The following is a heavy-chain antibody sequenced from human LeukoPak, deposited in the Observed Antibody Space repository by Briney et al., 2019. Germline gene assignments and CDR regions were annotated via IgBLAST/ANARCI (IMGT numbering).Heavy chain of an antibody. Sequence: SETLSLTCAVYGVSFSGYYWSWIRQPPGKGLEWIGEINHSGSTNYNPSLKSRVTISVDTSKNQFSLKLSSVTAADTAVYYCARLPSYYYYGMDVWGQGTTVTVSS. CDR3: ARLPSYYYYGMDV. J-gene: IGHJ6*02. CDR1: GVSFSGYY. CDR2: INHSGST. V-gene: IGHV4-34*01.